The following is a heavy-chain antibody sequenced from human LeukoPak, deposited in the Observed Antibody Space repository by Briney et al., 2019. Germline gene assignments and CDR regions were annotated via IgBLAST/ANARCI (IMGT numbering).Heavy chain of an antibody. V-gene: IGHV3-30*03. D-gene: IGHD4-17*01. Sequence: PGRSLRLSCAASGFTFSSYGMHWVRQAPGKGLEWVAFIRYDGSNKYYADSVKGRFTISRDNSKNTLYLQMNSLRTEDTAVYYCAREDYGDYGATVLRVDWGQGTLVTVSS. CDR2: IRYDGSNK. J-gene: IGHJ4*02. CDR1: GFTFSSYG. CDR3: AREDYGDYGATVLRVD.